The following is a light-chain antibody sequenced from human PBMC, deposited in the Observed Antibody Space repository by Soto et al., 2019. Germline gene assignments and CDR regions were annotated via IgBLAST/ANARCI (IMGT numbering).Light chain of an antibody. Sequence: DIHMSQSPSYVSASVGYRVTITCRASQGIKNWLAWYQQKPGKAPNLLIYTGSSLQSGVPSRFSGSGSGTDFTLTINSLQPEDFETYYCQQAASFPITFGQGTRLEIK. V-gene: IGKV1-12*01. CDR2: TGS. CDR3: QQAASFPIT. CDR1: QGIKNW. J-gene: IGKJ5*01.